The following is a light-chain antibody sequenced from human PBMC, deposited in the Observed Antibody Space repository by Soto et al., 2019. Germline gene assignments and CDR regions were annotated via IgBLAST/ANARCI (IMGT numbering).Light chain of an antibody. V-gene: IGKV3-20*01. CDR1: QSVSSSY. CDR2: GAS. J-gene: IGKJ4*01. CDR3: QQYGSSPTLT. Sequence: EIVLTQSPGTLSLSPGERATLSCRASQSVSSSYLAWYQQKPGQAPWLLIYGASSRATGIPDRFSGSGSGTDFTLTICRLEPEDFAVYYCQQYGSSPTLTFGGGTKVDIK.